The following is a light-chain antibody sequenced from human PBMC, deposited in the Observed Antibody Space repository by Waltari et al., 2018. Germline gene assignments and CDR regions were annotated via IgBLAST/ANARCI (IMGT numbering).Light chain of an antibody. CDR1: QSLLYSSNKKTY. V-gene: IGKV4-1*01. Sequence: DIVMTQSPDSLAVSLGERATINCKSSQSLLYSSNKKTYLAWYQQKPGQESEVLIYWASTRESGVPDRFSGSGSGTDFTLTISSLQAEDVAAYYCQQYYTTPLTFGGGTKVEIK. CDR2: WAS. CDR3: QQYYTTPLT. J-gene: IGKJ4*01.